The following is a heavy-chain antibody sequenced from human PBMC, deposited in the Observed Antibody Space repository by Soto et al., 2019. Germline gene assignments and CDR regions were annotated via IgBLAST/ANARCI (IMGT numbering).Heavy chain of an antibody. J-gene: IGHJ4*02. CDR1: GFSLIPYW. CDR3: ARGSMHFYVTGFGE. CDR2: INQDGSER. D-gene: IGHD3-10*02. Sequence: EVLLVESGGGLVQPGGSLRLSCGASGFSLIPYWMSWVRQAPGKGLEWVANINQDGSERNYVDSVRGRFTISSDNAQTLGFLQVNSLGAEEMGLYFCARGSMHFYVTGFGEWGQGTTVTVSS. V-gene: IGHV3-7*03.